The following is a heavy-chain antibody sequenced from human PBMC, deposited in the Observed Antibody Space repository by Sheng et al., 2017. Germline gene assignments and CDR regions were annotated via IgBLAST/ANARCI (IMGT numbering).Heavy chain of an antibody. D-gene: IGHD3-9*01. CDR3: ARGSQVGNTGYYFAY. J-gene: IGHJ4*02. CDR1: GDSISSGDYY. V-gene: IGHV4-39*07. CDR2: IYYSGST. Sequence: QLQLQESGPGLVKPSETLSLTCTVSGDSISSGDYYWGWIRQPPGKGLEWIGNIYYSGSTYYNPSLKSRVTISVDTSKSQFSLKLNSVTAADTAMYYCARGSQVGNTGYYFAYWGQGTLVTVSS.